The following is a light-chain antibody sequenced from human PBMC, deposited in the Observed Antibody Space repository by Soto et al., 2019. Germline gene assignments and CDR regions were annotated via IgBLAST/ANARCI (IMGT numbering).Light chain of an antibody. CDR2: GAS. Sequence: ETVLTQSPGTLSLSPGERATLSCRASQSVSRSLAWYQQKPGQAPRLLIYGASTRATGIPTRFSGSGTGTEFTLTISSLESEDFAVYYCQQYNNWPRTFGGGTKVEI. CDR3: QQYNNWPRT. J-gene: IGKJ4*01. CDR1: QSVSRS. V-gene: IGKV3D-15*01.